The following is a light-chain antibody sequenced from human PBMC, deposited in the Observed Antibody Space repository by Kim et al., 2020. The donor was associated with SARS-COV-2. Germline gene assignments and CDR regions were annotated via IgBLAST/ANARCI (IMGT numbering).Light chain of an antibody. J-gene: IGLJ3*02. Sequence: AFKLTCTLISGHSSYIIAWHQQQPGKAPRYLMKLESSGSYNKGSGVPDRFSGSSSGADRYLTISTLQSEDEADYYCETWDTNTRVFGGGTKLTVL. CDR1: SGHSSYI. V-gene: IGLV4-60*03. CDR3: ETWDTNTRV. CDR2: LESSGSY.